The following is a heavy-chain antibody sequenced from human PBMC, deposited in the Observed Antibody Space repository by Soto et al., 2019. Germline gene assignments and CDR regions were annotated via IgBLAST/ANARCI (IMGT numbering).Heavy chain of an antibody. CDR2: IIPIFGTA. J-gene: IGHJ5*02. CDR3: ARDYYDSSGEPNWFDP. V-gene: IGHV1-69*06. Sequence: QVQLVQSGAEVKKPGSSVKVSCKASGGTFSSYAISWVRQAPGQGLEWMGGIIPIFGTANYAQKFQGRVTITADKSTSTAYMELSSLRAEDTAVYYCARDYYDSSGEPNWFDPWGQGTLVTVSS. CDR1: GGTFSSYA. D-gene: IGHD3-22*01.